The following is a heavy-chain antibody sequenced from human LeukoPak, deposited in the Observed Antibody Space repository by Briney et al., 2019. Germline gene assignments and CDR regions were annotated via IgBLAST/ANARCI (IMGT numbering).Heavy chain of an antibody. CDR2: IYYNGST. V-gene: IGHV4-59*01. Sequence: PSETLSLTCTVSGGSISSYYWSWIRQPPGKGLEWIGYIYYNGSTNYNPSLKSRVTISVDTSKNQFSLKLSSVTAADTAVYYCARVGQWLAFDYWGQGTLVTVSS. CDR3: ARVGQWLAFDY. D-gene: IGHD6-19*01. J-gene: IGHJ4*02. CDR1: GGSISSYY.